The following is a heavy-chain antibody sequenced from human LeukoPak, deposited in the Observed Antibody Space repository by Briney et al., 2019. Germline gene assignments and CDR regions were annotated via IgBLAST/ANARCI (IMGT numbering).Heavy chain of an antibody. CDR3: AKVIAVAGRAFDH. J-gene: IGHJ4*02. Sequence: GGSLRLSCAASGFTVSSNYMSWVRQAPGKGLEWVSVIYGGGSTYYADSVKGRFTISRDNSKNTLYLQMNSLRAEDTAVYYCAKVIAVAGRAFDHWGQGTLVTVSS. CDR2: IYGGGST. CDR1: GFTVSSNY. V-gene: IGHV3-53*01. D-gene: IGHD6-19*01.